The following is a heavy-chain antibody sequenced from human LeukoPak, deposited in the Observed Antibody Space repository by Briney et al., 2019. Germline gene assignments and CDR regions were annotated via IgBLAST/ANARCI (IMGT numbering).Heavy chain of an antibody. D-gene: IGHD5-12*01. CDR1: GFTFRNYA. V-gene: IGHV3-23*01. CDR2: IMGSTGRT. Sequence: GGSLRLSCSPWGFTFRNYALSLVRQAPGKGLERVSLIMGSTGRTFCADSVKGRFTISRDNSKNPLHLQMIRLTAEDTAVYYGAKGGYDCVEIGYFDYWGQGTLVTVPS. CDR3: AKGGYDCVEIGYFDY. J-gene: IGHJ4*02.